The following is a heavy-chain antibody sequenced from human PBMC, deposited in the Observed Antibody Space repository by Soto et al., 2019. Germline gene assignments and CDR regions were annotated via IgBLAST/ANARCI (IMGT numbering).Heavy chain of an antibody. CDR1: GYSFPSYW. V-gene: IGHV5-51*01. D-gene: IGHD1-20*01. CDR2: IYPRDSDT. J-gene: IGHJ4*02. CDR3: VTPPDNCNSFDY. Sequence: GESLKISCLGSGYSFPSYWIGWVRQMPGKGLEWMGIIYPRDSDTRYSPSFQGQVTISADKSISTAYLQWSTLKASDTAMYYCVTPPDNCNSFDYWGQGTLVTVSS.